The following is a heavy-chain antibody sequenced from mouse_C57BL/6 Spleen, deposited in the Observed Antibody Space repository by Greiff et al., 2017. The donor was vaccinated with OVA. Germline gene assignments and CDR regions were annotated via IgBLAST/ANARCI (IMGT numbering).Heavy chain of an antibody. Sequence: EVKVVESGEGLVKPGGSLKLSCAASGFTFSSYAMSWVRQTPEKRLEWVAYISSGGDYIYYADTVKGRFTISRDNARNTLYLQMSSLKSEDTAMYYCTRERVTGTWFAYWGQGTLVTVSA. CDR3: TRERVTGTWFAY. CDR1: GFTFSSYA. CDR2: ISSGGDYI. J-gene: IGHJ3*01. V-gene: IGHV5-9-1*02. D-gene: IGHD4-1*01.